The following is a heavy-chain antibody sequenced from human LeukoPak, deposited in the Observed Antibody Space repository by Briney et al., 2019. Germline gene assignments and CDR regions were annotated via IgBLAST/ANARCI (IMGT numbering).Heavy chain of an antibody. D-gene: IGHD1-26*01. CDR2: IIPIFGTA. CDR1: GGTFSSYA. V-gene: IGHV1-69*13. CDR3: ARAVVGATTAFDY. J-gene: IGHJ4*02. Sequence: SVKVSCKASGGTFSSYAISWVRQAPGQGLEWMGGIIPIFGTANYAQKFQGRVTITADESTSTAYMEPSSLRSEDTAVYYCARAVVGATTAFDYWGQGTLVTVSS.